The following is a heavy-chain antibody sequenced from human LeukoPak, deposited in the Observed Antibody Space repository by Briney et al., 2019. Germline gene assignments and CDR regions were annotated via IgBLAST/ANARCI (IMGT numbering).Heavy chain of an antibody. CDR2: ISYDGSNK. J-gene: IGHJ4*02. CDR1: GFTFSSHG. Sequence: PGGSLRLPCAASGFTFSSHGMHWVRQAPGKGLEWVAVISYDGSNKYYADSVKGRFTISRDNSKNTLYLQMNSLRAEDTAVYYCAKTEIKGAVAGVDYWGQGTLVTVSS. D-gene: IGHD6-19*01. CDR3: AKTEIKGAVAGVDY. V-gene: IGHV3-30*18.